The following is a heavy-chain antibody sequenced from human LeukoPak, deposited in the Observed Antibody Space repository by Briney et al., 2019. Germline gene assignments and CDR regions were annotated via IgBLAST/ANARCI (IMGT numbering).Heavy chain of an antibody. J-gene: IGHJ4*02. CDR3: ARARLRDTVTTLGFDY. V-gene: IGHV1-69*04. CDR1: GGTFSSYA. Sequence: ASVKVSCKASGGTFSSYANSWVRQAPGQGLEWMGRIIPILGIANYAQKFQGRVTITADKSTSTAYMGLSSLRSEDTAVYYCARARLRDTVTTLGFDYWGQGTLVTVSS. CDR2: IIPILGIA. D-gene: IGHD4-17*01.